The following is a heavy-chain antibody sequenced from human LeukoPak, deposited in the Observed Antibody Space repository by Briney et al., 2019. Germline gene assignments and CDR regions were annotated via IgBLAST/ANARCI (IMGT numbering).Heavy chain of an antibody. CDR3: ARDLAGYSSGWSDY. V-gene: IGHV3-21*01. Sequence: PGGSLRLSCAAPGFTFSSYSMNWVRQAPGKGLEWVSSISSSSSYIYYADSVKGRFTISRDNAKNSLYLQMNSLRAEDTAVYYCARDLAGYSSGWSDYWGQGTLVTVSS. CDR2: ISSSSSYI. J-gene: IGHJ4*02. CDR1: GFTFSSYS. D-gene: IGHD6-19*01.